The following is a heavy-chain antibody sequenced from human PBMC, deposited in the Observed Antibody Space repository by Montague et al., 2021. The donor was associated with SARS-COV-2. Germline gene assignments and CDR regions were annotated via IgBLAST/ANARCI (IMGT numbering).Heavy chain of an antibody. CDR2: IDTAGHS. Sequence: SLRLSCAASGFSFSNYDMYWVRQATGKGLEWVSGIDTAGHSYYPGSVKGRFTISREKANNSLYLQMNSLRDRDTAVYYCARETTVQYYYAMDVWGQGTTVTVSS. CDR1: GFSFSNYD. D-gene: IGHD3-16*01. V-gene: IGHV3-13*04. J-gene: IGHJ6*02. CDR3: ARETTVQYYYAMDV.